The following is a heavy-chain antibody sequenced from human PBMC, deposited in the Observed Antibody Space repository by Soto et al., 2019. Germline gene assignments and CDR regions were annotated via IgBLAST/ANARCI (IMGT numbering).Heavy chain of an antibody. CDR3: ARESITIFGVAAAFDY. J-gene: IGHJ4*02. CDR1: GFTFSSYS. Sequence: EVRLVESGGGLVQPGGSLRLSCAASGFTFSSYSMNWVRQAPGKGLEWVSYISSSSSTIYYADSVKGRFTISRDNAKNSLYLQMNSLRAEDTAVYYCARESITIFGVAAAFDYWGQGTLVTVSS. D-gene: IGHD3-3*01. V-gene: IGHV3-48*01. CDR2: ISSSSSTI.